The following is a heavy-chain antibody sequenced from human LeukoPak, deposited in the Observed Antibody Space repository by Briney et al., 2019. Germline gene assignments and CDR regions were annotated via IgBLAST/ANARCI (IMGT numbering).Heavy chain of an antibody. CDR1: GFTFSSYV. V-gene: IGHV3-23*01. Sequence: GGSLRLSCAASGFTFSSYVMTWVRQAPGKGLEWVSGISGDGGTTNYADSVKGRFTISRDNSKNTLYLQVNSLRVEDTAVYYCAKGGYYDSSGYLFDYWGQGTLVTVSS. CDR2: ISGDGGTT. D-gene: IGHD3-22*01. J-gene: IGHJ4*02. CDR3: AKGGYYDSSGYLFDY.